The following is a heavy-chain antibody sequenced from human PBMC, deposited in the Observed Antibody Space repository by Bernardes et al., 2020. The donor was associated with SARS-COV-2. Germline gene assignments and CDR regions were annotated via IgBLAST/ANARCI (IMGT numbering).Heavy chain of an antibody. Sequence: SETLSLTRTVSGGSLSSSSYYWGWIRQPPGKGLEWIGSVYNSGSTYHNPSLKSRATISIDTSKNQVSLRLNSMTAADTAVYYCVGSSCGIDCYIGGLRSWDYGMDIWGQGTTVTVSS. D-gene: IGHD2-21*02. CDR2: VYNSGST. CDR3: VGSSCGIDCYIGGLRSWDYGMDI. CDR1: GGSLSSSSYY. J-gene: IGHJ6*02. V-gene: IGHV4-39*01.